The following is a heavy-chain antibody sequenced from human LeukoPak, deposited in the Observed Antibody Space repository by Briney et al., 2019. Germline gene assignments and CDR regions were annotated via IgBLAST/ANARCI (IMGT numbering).Heavy chain of an antibody. CDR3: ARGPPFNQYFQY. Sequence: ASVKVSCKASGYTFTNYDINWVRQATGQGLEWMGWMNPNSGNTGYAQKFQGRVTITRNTSISTAYMELSSLRSEDTAVYYCARGPPFNQYFQYWGQGTLVTVSS. D-gene: IGHD1-14*01. V-gene: IGHV1-8*03. CDR1: GYTFTNYD. CDR2: MNPNSGNT. J-gene: IGHJ1*01.